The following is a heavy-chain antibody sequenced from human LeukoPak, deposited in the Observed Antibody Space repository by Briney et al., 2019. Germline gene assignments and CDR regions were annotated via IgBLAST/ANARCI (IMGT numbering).Heavy chain of an antibody. D-gene: IGHD2-2*01. CDR2: IYASGST. J-gene: IGHJ4*02. CDR3: ARGVGYCSRTSCSTPDS. Sequence: GGSLRLSCAASGFTVNTNYMSWVRQAPGKGLEWVSIIYASGSTYYPDSVRGRFTISRDNSKNTLFLQMNSLTAEDSAVYYCARGVGYCSRTSCSTPDSWGQGTLVTVSS. V-gene: IGHV3-66*01. CDR1: GFTVNTNY.